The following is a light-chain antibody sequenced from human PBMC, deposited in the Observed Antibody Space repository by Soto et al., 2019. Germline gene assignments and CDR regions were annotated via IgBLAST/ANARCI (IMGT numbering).Light chain of an antibody. V-gene: IGKV1-17*03. CDR2: GAS. J-gene: IGKJ1*01. CDR1: QDISNY. CDR3: LQHDSYPRT. Sequence: DIQMTQSPSAMSASVGDRVTITCRASQDISNYLAWFQQTPGKVPKRLIYGASTLQSGVPSRFSGSGSGTEFTLTISSLQPEDFGTYYCLQHDSYPRTFGQGTTVEIK.